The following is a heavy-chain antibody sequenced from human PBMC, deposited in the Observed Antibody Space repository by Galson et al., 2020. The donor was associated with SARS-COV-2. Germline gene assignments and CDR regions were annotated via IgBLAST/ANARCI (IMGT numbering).Heavy chain of an antibody. V-gene: IGHV3-33*01. D-gene: IGHD6-19*01. CDR1: GFRFSTYA. CDR3: ASSIIVAGGIDY. Sequence: GESLKISCAASGFRFSTYAMHWVRQAPGKGLEWVAVIWSDGNHKYYGDSVQCRFTISRDNSKNTVNLQMNSLRADDTAVYYCASSIIVAGGIDYWGQGTLVTVSS. J-gene: IGHJ4*02. CDR2: IWSDGNHK.